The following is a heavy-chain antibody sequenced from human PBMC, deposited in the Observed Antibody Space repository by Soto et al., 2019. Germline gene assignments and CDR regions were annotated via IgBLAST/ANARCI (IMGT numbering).Heavy chain of an antibody. CDR1: GFKFGYYW. J-gene: IGHJ6*02. CDR3: ARAENPDFYYYGMDV. CDR2: IKWDASEK. Sequence: GVSLRLSCAASGFKFGYYWMSWVRQAPGKGLEWLATIKWDASEKKYVDSVKGRFTMSRDNAKNSVYLQMNSLRAEDTAVFYCARAENPDFYYYGMDVWGQGTTVTVSS. D-gene: IGHD3-3*01. V-gene: IGHV3-7*01.